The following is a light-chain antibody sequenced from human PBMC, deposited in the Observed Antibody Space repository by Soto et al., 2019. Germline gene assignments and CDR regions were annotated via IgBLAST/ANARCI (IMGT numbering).Light chain of an antibody. CDR3: QQYNNWPWT. V-gene: IGKV3-11*01. Sequence: EIVLTQSPVTLSLSPGERATLSCRSGQSVSNFLAWYRQKPGQAPRLLIYDASNRATGIPARFSGSASGPDFTLTISSLEPEDFAVYYCQQYNNWPWTFGQGTKVDIK. CDR1: QSVSNF. J-gene: IGKJ1*01. CDR2: DAS.